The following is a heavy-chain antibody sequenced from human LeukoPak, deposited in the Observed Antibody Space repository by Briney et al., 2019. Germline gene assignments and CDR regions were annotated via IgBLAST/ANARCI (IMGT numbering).Heavy chain of an antibody. CDR1: GGTFSSYA. CDR2: IIPILGIA. D-gene: IGHD2-2*02. CDR3: ARGENDCSSTSCYKPDYYYYMDV. Sequence: SVKVSCKASGGTFSSYAISWVRQAPGQGLEWMGRIIPILGIANYAQKFQGRVTITADKSTSTAYMELSSLRSEDTAVYYCARGENDCSSTSCYKPDYYYYMDVWGKGTTVTVSS. V-gene: IGHV1-69*04. J-gene: IGHJ6*03.